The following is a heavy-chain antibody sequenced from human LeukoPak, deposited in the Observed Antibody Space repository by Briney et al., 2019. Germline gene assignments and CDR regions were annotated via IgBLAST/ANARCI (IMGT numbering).Heavy chain of an antibody. J-gene: IGHJ3*02. CDR2: IKSKTDGGTT. Sequence: GGSLRLSCAASGFTFSNAWMSWVCQAPGKGLEWVGRIKSKTDGGTTDYAAPVKGRFTISRDDSKNTLYLQMNSLKTEDTAVYYCSTVYSIAAAGTDLDAFDIWGQGTMVTVSS. V-gene: IGHV3-15*01. D-gene: IGHD6-13*01. CDR3: STVYSIAAAGTDLDAFDI. CDR1: GFTFSNAW.